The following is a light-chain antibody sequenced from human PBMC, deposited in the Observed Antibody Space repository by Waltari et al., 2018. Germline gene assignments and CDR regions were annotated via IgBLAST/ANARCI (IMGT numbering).Light chain of an antibody. Sequence: EIVLTQSPDTLSLSPGERATLSCRASQSVNYFLAWFQQKPGQAPRLLIYDASNRATGIPARFSGSGSVTDFTLTISSLEPEDFAVYYCQQRTNWPLTFGGGTKVEIK. V-gene: IGKV3-11*01. CDR3: QQRTNWPLT. CDR1: QSVNYF. CDR2: DAS. J-gene: IGKJ4*01.